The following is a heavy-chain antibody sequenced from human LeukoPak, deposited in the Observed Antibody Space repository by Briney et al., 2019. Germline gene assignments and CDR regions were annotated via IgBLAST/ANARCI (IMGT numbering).Heavy chain of an antibody. J-gene: IGHJ3*02. Sequence: GASVKVSCKASGYTFTGYYMHWVRQAPGQGLEWMGWINPNSGGTNYAQKFQGRVTMTRDTSISTAYVELSRLRSDDTAVYYCARESTPRAYCGGDCYSGAFDIWGQGTMVTVSS. V-gene: IGHV1-2*02. CDR3: ARESTPRAYCGGDCYSGAFDI. CDR2: INPNSGGT. D-gene: IGHD2-21*02. CDR1: GYTFTGYY.